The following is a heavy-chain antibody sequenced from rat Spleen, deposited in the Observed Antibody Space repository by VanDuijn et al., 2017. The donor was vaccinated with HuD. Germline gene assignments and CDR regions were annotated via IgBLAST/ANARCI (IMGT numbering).Heavy chain of an antibody. CDR3: TTYGGLRNWFAY. D-gene: IGHD4-1*01. CDR2: ISFSGGTT. V-gene: IGHV5-20*01. J-gene: IGHJ3*01. Sequence: EVQLVESDGGLVQPGRSLKLSCAASGPTFSDYDMAWVRQAPTKGLEWVASISFSGGTTYNRDSVKGRFTVSRDDVKSTLYLQMDSLRSEDTATYYCTTYGGLRNWFAYWGQGTLVTVSS. CDR1: GPTFSDYD.